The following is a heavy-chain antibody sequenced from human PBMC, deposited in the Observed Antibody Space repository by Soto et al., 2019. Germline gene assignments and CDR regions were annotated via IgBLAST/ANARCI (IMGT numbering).Heavy chain of an antibody. CDR2: IYWDDDR. Sequence: SGPTLVNPTQTLTLTCTFSGFSLSTSGVGVGWIRQPPGKALEWLALIYWDDDRRYSPSLKSRLTITKDTSKNQVVLTMTNMDPVDTATYYCVQSRCGGDCLQSYSSHSYYGLDVWGQGTTVTVSS. V-gene: IGHV2-5*02. J-gene: IGHJ6*02. CDR1: GFSLSTSGVG. D-gene: IGHD2-21*02. CDR3: VQSRCGGDCLQSYSSHSYYGLDV.